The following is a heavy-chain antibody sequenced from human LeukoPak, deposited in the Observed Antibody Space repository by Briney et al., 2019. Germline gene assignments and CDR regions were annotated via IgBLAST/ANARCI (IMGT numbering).Heavy chain of an antibody. CDR3: ASHYSSGSYRYTGSFDS. D-gene: IGHD3-16*02. CDR2: INHSGTT. Sequence: SETLSLICAVYGGSSSDYYWSWIRQPPGKGLEWIGEINHSGTTNYSPSLKSRVSISVDTSKNQFSLKLNSVTAADAAMYYCASHYSSGSYRYTGSFDSWGQGMLVNVSS. J-gene: IGHJ4*02. CDR1: GGSSSDYY. V-gene: IGHV4-34*01.